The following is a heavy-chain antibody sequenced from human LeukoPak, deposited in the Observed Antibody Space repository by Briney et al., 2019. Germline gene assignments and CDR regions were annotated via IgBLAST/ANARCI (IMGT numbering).Heavy chain of an antibody. D-gene: IGHD6-13*01. CDR3: ARAIAAAGDAFDI. CDR1: GGTFSGYA. Sequence: ASVKVSCKASGGTFSGYAISWVRQAPGQGLEWMGGIIPIFGTANYAQKFQGRVTITADESTSTAYMELSSLRSEDTAVYYCARAIAAAGDAFDIWGQGTMVTVSS. CDR2: IIPIFGTA. V-gene: IGHV1-69*13. J-gene: IGHJ3*02.